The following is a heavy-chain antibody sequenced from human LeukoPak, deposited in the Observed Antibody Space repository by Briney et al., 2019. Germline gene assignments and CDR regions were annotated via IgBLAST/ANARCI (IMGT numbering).Heavy chain of an antibody. CDR2: IYYSGST. CDR1: GGSISSGGNY. V-gene: IGHV4-31*03. CDR3: ASSRSSTSFDY. Sequence: SETLSLTCTVSGGSISSGGNYWSWIRQHPGKGLEWIGYIYYSGSTYYNPSLKSRVTISVDTFKNQFSLKLSSVTAADTAVYYCASSRSSTSFDYWGQGTLVTVSS. J-gene: IGHJ4*02. D-gene: IGHD2-2*01.